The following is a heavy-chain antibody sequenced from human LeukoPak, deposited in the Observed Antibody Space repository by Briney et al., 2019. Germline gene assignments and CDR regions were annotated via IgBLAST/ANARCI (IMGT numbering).Heavy chain of an antibody. CDR3: ASRGVAVAGTRSIDY. J-gene: IGHJ4*02. D-gene: IGHD6-19*01. CDR2: ISSRSSYI. V-gene: IGHV3-21*01. CDR1: GFTLSSYS. Sequence: GGSLSLSCAASGFTLSSYSMNWVPQAPGKGLEWVSSISSRSSYIYYADSVKGRFAISRDNAKNSLYLQMNSLRAEDTAGYYCASRGVAVAGTRSIDYWGQGTRVTVSS.